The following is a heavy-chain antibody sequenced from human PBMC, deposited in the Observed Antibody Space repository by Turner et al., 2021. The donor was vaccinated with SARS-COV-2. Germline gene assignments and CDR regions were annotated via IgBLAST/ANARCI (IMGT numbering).Heavy chain of an antibody. D-gene: IGHD4-4*01. CDR2: MNPNSGHT. Sequence: QVQLVPSGAELKTPGASVTVSCEASVYTFTTYDSNWVRQAAGQGLEWMGWMNPNSGHTAYAQKFQGRVTITRKTSISTVYMELSSLRYDDTAVYYCAGRDSNGYVGAFDMWGQGTMVTVSS. V-gene: IGHV1-8*03. J-gene: IGHJ3*02. CDR3: AGRDSNGYVGAFDM. CDR1: VYTFTTYD.